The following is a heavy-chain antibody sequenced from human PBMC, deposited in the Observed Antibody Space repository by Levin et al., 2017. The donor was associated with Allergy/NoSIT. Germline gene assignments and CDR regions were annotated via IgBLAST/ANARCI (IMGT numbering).Heavy chain of an antibody. D-gene: IGHD6-19*01. CDR3: ARLQIAVTRRYFDL. CDR2: IYPGDSDT. V-gene: IGHV5-51*01. CDR1: GYSFTSYW. J-gene: IGHJ2*01. Sequence: GGSLRLSCKGSGYSFTSYWIGWVRQMPGKGLEWMGIIYPGDSDTRYSPSFQGQVTISADKSISTAYLQWSSLKASDTAMYYCARLQIAVTRRYFDLWGRGTLVTVSS.